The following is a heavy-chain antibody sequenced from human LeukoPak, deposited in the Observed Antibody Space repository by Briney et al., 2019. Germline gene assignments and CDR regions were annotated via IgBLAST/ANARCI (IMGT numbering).Heavy chain of an antibody. D-gene: IGHD6-13*01. Sequence: PGGSLRLSCSASGFAFSSYAMHWVRQAPGKGLEYVSAISSNGGSTYYADSVKGRFTISRDNSKNTLYLQMSSLRAEDTAVYYCVAAAPAEFDYWGQGTLVTVSS. CDR1: GFAFSSYA. V-gene: IGHV3-64D*06. CDR3: VAAAPAEFDY. J-gene: IGHJ4*02. CDR2: ISSNGGST.